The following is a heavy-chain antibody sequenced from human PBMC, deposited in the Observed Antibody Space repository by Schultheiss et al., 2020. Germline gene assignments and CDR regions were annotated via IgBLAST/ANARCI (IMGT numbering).Heavy chain of an antibody. CDR1: GFTFSSYS. CDR2: ISSSSSYI. D-gene: IGHD4-17*01. CDR3: ARDLGRYGDGPLYYYYGMDV. V-gene: IGHV3-21*01. J-gene: IGHJ6*02. Sequence: GGSLRLSCAASGFTFSSYSMNWVRQAPGKGLEWVSSISSSSSYIYYADSVKGRFTISRDNAKNSLYLQMNSLRAEDTAVYYCARDLGRYGDGPLYYYYGMDVWGQGTTVTVSS.